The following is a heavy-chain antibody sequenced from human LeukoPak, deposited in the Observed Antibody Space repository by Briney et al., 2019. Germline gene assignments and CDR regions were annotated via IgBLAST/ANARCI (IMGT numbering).Heavy chain of an antibody. D-gene: IGHD4-11*01. J-gene: IGHJ4*02. CDR3: ARGRTVTRCLDY. V-gene: IGHV1-18*01. CDR2: ISAYNGNT. Sequence: GASVKVSCKASGYTFTNYGINRVRQAPGQGLEWMGWISAYNGNTNYAQKLQGRVTMTTDTSTSTAYMELRSLRSDDTAVYYCARGRTVTRCLDYWGQGTLVTVSS. CDR1: GYTFTNYG.